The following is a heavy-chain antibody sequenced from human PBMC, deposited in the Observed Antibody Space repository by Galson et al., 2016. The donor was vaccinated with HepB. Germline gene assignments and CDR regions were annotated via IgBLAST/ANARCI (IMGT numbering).Heavy chain of an antibody. D-gene: IGHD1-26*01. CDR2: ISGSSSTI. CDR3: VRDRRQWVSMGATTRFRERGIDY. Sequence: LRLSCAVSGFTFSTYSMNWVRQAPGKGLEWVSYISGSSSTIYYADSVKGRFTISRDNAKNSLFLRMHSLRVEDTAVYYCVRDRRQWVSMGATTRFRERGIDYWGQGTLVTVSS. V-gene: IGHV3-48*01. CDR1: GFTFSTYS. J-gene: IGHJ4*02.